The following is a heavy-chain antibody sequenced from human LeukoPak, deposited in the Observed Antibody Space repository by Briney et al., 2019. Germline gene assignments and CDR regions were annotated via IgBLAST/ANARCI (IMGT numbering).Heavy chain of an antibody. V-gene: IGHV1-18*01. CDR2: ISAYNGNT. Sequence: ASVKVSCKASGYTFTSYGISWVRQAPGQGLEWMGWISAYNGNTNYAQKLQGRVTMTTDTSTSTAYMELRSLRSDDTAVYYCARVVGNDCSSTSCYTVYYMDVWGKGTTVTVSS. CDR1: GYTFTSYG. D-gene: IGHD2-2*02. CDR3: ARVVGNDCSSTSCYTVYYMDV. J-gene: IGHJ6*03.